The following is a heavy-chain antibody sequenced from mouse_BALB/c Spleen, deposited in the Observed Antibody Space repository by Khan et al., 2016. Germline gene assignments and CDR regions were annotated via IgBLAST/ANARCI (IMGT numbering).Heavy chain of an antibody. J-gene: IGHJ4*01. CDR2: IDPFNGGT. CDR1: GYSFTSYY. V-gene: IGHV1S135*01. D-gene: IGHD2-10*02. CDR3: ATSTQSFYAMDY. Sequence: EVQLQESGPELMKPGASVKISCKASGYSFTSYYMHWVKQSHGKSLEWIGYIDPFNGGTSYNQKFKGKATLTVDKSSSTAYMHLSSLTSEDSAVSYCATSTQSFYAMDYWGQGTSVTVSS.